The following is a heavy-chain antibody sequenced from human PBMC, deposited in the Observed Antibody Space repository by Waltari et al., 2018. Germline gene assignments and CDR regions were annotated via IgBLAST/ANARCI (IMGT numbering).Heavy chain of an antibody. CDR3: AMHSDWAIDH. V-gene: IGHV4-4*02. CDR1: GASISNDNW. Sequence: QVHLQESGPGLVRPSGTLSLTCAVPGASISNDNWWSWVRQPPGKGLEWIGEIYHSGSTHYNPSLKSRVIISVDKSKNQFSVEVTSVSAADTAVYYCAMHSDWAIDHWGQGTLVTVSS. D-gene: IGHD6-19*01. J-gene: IGHJ4*02. CDR2: IYHSGST.